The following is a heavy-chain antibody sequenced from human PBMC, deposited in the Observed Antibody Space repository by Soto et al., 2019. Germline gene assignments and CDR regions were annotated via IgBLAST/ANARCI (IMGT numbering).Heavy chain of an antibody. CDR2: IYYSGST. CDR3: AKEGGLSGSYYISSSYYFDY. CDR1: GGSVSSGSYY. J-gene: IGHJ4*02. V-gene: IGHV4-61*01. D-gene: IGHD1-26*01. Sequence: SETLSLTCTVSGGSVSSGSYYWSWIRQPPGKGLEWIGYIYYSGSTNYNPSLKSRVTISVDTSKNQFSLKLSSVTAADTAVYYCAKEGGLSGSYYISSSYYFDYWGQGTLVTVSS.